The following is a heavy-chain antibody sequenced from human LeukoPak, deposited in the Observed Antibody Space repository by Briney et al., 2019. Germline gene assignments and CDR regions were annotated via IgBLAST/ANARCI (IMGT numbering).Heavy chain of an antibody. CDR1: DYSISSGYY. V-gene: IGHV4-38-2*01. D-gene: IGHD3-22*01. Sequence: PAETLSLTCAVSDYSISSGYYWGWIRQSPGKGLEGIGRIYHSGSTYYNPSLKSRVTISVDTSKNEFSLKLSSVTAADTAVYFCARVQGHSYDSNGYYRYFDYWGQGTLVTVSS. J-gene: IGHJ4*02. CDR2: IYHSGST. CDR3: ARVQGHSYDSNGYYRYFDY.